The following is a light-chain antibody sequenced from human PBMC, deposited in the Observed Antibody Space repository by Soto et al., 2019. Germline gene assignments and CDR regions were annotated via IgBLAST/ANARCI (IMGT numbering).Light chain of an antibody. Sequence: LAFTQSPITLSLSPGDIATLSGSTSQSVSSSHLAWYQQKPGQAPRLLIYGASSRATAIPDRFSGSGSGTDFTLTISRLEPEDFAVYYCQQYGRSPWTFGQGTRLEIK. V-gene: IGKV3-20*01. CDR1: QSVSSSH. CDR2: GAS. CDR3: QQYGRSPWT. J-gene: IGKJ5*01.